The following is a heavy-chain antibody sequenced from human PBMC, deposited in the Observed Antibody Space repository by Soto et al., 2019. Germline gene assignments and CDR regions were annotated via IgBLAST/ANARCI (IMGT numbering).Heavy chain of an antibody. V-gene: IGHV4-31*03. CDR3: ARESGGYDSSTRYGLDV. D-gene: IGHD6-25*01. J-gene: IGHJ6*02. CDR1: GGSISSVGHY. CDR2: IYYSGST. Sequence: SETLSLACSVSGGSISSVGHYWTWIRQQPGKGLEWIGYIYYSGSTDYNPSLKSRVTISVDRSKNQFSLNLSSVTAADTAIYYCARESGGYDSSTRYGLDVWGQGTTVTVS.